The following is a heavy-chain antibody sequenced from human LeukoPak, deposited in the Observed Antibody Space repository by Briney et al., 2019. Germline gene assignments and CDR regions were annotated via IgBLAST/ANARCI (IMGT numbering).Heavy chain of an antibody. CDR1: DYSISSGYY. V-gene: IGHV4-38-2*02. CDR2: INQSGIT. D-gene: IGHD3-22*01. J-gene: IGHJ3*02. Sequence: SETLSLTCIASDYSISSGYYWGWIRQPPGKGLEWIGEINQSGITNYKTSLKSRVTISLDRSNNQFSLKLSSVTAADTAVYYCAGLKGRYYDSSGLAAFDIWGQGTMVTVSS. CDR3: AGLKGRYYDSSGLAAFDI.